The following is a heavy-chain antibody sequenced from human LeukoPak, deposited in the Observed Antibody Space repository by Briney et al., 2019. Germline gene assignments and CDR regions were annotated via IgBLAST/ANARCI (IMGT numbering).Heavy chain of an antibody. V-gene: IGHV5-51*01. CDR3: ARHVEHACSGGSCYYFDN. J-gene: IGHJ4*02. D-gene: IGHD2-15*01. Sequence: PGESLKISCKGSGYSFTIYWIGWVRQMAGRGLEGRGIIYPGDSDTRYSPSFQGHVTIAADKSTSTDYLQWNRLKAPDTVMYYCARHVEHACSGGSCYYFDNWGQGTLVTVSS. CDR2: IYPGDSDT. CDR1: GYSFTIYW.